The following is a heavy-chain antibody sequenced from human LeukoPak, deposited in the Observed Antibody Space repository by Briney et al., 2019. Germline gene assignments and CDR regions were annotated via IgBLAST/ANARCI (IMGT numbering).Heavy chain of an antibody. V-gene: IGHV4-59*01. J-gene: IGHJ6*02. CDR3: ARGGTVRNGMDV. CDR1: GGSISSYY. Sequence: SETLSLACTVSGGSISSYYWSWIRQPPGKGLEWIGYIYYSGSTNYNPSLKSRVTISVDTSRNQFSLKLSSVTAADTAVYYCARGGTVRNGMDVWGQGTTVTVSS. D-gene: IGHD1-26*01. CDR2: IYYSGST.